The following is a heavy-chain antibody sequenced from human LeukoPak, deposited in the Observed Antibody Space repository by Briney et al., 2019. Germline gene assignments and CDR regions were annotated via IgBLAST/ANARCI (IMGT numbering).Heavy chain of an antibody. CDR1: GGSISSSSYY. Sequence: SETLSLTCTVSGGSISSSSYYWGWIRQPPGKGLEWIAYMYYSGSTYYNPSLKSRVTMSADTSKNQLSLKLSSVTVADTAVYYCARPYYYDSRIDLWGQGILVTVSS. J-gene: IGHJ5*02. CDR3: ARPYYYDSRIDL. CDR2: MYYSGST. D-gene: IGHD3-22*01. V-gene: IGHV4-30-4*08.